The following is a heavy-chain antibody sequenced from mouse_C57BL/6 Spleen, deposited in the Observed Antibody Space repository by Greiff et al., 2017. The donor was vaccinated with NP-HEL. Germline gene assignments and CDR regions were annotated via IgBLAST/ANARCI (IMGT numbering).Heavy chain of an antibody. CDR3: AWGPWFAY. Sequence: EVKLMESGPGLVKPSQSLSLTCSVTGYSITSGYYWNWIRQFPGNKLEWMGYISYDGSNNYNPSLKNRISITRDTSKNQFFLKLNSVTTEDTATYYCAWGPWFAYWGQGTLVTVSA. V-gene: IGHV3-6*01. CDR2: ISYDGSN. J-gene: IGHJ3*01. CDR1: GYSITSGYY. D-gene: IGHD3-3*01.